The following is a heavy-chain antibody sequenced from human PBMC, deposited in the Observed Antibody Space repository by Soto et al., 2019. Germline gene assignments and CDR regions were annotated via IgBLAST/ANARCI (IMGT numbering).Heavy chain of an antibody. V-gene: IGHV4-30-4*08. CDR1: GGSISSGGYY. Sequence: TLSLTCTVSGGSISSGGYYWSWIRQHPGKGLEWIGNIYYSGSTYNNPSLNSRVTISIDPSENQFSLNLRSVTAADTAVYYCARGLSGDKVDSWGQGTLVTVSS. CDR2: IYYSGST. CDR3: ARGLSGDKVDS. D-gene: IGHD1-1*01. J-gene: IGHJ4*02.